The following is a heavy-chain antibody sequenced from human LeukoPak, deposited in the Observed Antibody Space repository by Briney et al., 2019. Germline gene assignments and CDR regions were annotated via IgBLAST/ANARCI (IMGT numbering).Heavy chain of an antibody. CDR2: IYPSGST. V-gene: IGHV4-61*02. CDR1: GGSISSGSYY. J-gene: IGHJ6*03. Sequence: ASETLSLTCTVSGGSISSGSYYWSWIRQPAGKGLEWIGRIYPSGSTKYNPSLKSRVTISLDTSKNQFSLKLSSVTAADTAVYYCASSSPLQGDYYYYYMDVWGKGTTVTVSS. D-gene: IGHD2/OR15-2a*01. CDR3: ASSSPLQGDYYYYYMDV.